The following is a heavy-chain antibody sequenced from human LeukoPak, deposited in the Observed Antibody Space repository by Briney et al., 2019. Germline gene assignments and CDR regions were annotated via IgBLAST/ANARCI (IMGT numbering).Heavy chain of an antibody. J-gene: IGHJ4*02. Sequence: GGSLRLSCAASGFTLSSYWMSWVRQAPGKGLEWVANIKQDGSEKYYVDSVKGRFTIPRDNAKNSLYLQMNSLRAEDTAVYYCAREFLSVAGIDYWGQGTLVTVSS. V-gene: IGHV3-7*03. CDR3: AREFLSVAGIDY. D-gene: IGHD3-16*02. CDR2: IKQDGSEK. CDR1: GFTLSSYW.